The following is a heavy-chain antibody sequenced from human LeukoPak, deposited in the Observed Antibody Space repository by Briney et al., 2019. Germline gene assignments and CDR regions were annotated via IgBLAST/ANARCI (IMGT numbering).Heavy chain of an antibody. J-gene: IGHJ3*02. CDR1: GFTFSSYC. Sequence: GGSLRLSCAASGFTFSSYCMSWVRQAPGKGLEWVANIKQERRDKYYLDSVKGRFTISRDNAKNSLYLQMNSLRAEDTAVYYCARVYTMIVVYDAFDIWGQGTMVTVS. D-gene: IGHD3-22*01. V-gene: IGHV3-7*01. CDR3: ARVYTMIVVYDAFDI. CDR2: IKQERRDK.